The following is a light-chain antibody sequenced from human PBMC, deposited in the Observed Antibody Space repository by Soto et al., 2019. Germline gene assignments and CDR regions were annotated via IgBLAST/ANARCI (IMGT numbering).Light chain of an antibody. CDR3: QQYNNWPRRT. V-gene: IGKV3-15*01. J-gene: IGKJ2*01. CDR2: GAS. Sequence: EIVMTQSPATLSVSPAERATLSCRASQSVSSNLAWYQQKPGQAPRLLIYGASTRATGIPARFSGSGSGTEFTLTISSLQSEDFAVYYCQQYNNWPRRTFGQGTKLEIK. CDR1: QSVSSN.